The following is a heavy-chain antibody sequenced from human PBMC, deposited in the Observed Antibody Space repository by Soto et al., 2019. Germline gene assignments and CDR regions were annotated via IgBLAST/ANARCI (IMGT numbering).Heavy chain of an antibody. J-gene: IGHJ4*02. V-gene: IGHV1-3*01. Sequence: ASVKVSCKASGYTFTSYAMHWVRQAPGQRLEWMGWINAGNGNTKYSQKFQGRVTITRDTSARTAYMELSSLRSEDTAVYYCASSTILRYLDFTIDYGGQGSLVTVSS. CDR1: GYTFTSYA. CDR3: ASSTILRYLDFTIDY. D-gene: IGHD3-9*01. CDR2: INAGNGNT.